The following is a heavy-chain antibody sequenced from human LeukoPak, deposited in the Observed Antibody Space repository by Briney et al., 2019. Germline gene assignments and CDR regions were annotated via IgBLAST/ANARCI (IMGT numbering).Heavy chain of an antibody. D-gene: IGHD3-22*01. J-gene: IGHJ4*02. CDR3: ARGVRYDYDSSGYSH. V-gene: IGHV1-8*01. CDR2: MNPNSGNT. CDR1: GYTFTSYD. Sequence: ASVKVSCKASGYTFTSYDINWVRQATGPGLEWMGWMNPNSGNTGYAQKFQGRVAMTRNTSISTAYMELSSLRSEDTAVYYCARGVRYDYDSSGYSHWGQGTLVTVSS.